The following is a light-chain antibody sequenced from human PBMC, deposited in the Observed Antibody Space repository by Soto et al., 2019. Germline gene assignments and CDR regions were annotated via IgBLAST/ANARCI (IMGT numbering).Light chain of an antibody. CDR2: GAS. CDR1: QSVSNNY. CDR3: QQRSNWSPIT. Sequence: EIVMTQSPATLSVSPGERATLSCRTSQSVSNNYLAWYQQKPGQAPRLLIYGASSRATGIPARFSGSGSGTDFTLTISSLEPEDFAVYYCQQRSNWSPITFGQGTKVDIK. J-gene: IGKJ1*01. V-gene: IGKV3D-20*02.